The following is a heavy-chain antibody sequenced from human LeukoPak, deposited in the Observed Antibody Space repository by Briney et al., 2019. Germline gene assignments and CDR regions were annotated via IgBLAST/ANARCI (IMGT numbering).Heavy chain of an antibody. CDR3: ARVCSGASCPVGY. Sequence: PGGSLRLSCAASGFTFSSYSMNWVRQAPGKGLEWVSSISSSSSYIYYADSVKGRFTISRDNAKKSLYLQMNSLRAEDTAVYYCARVCSGASCPVGYWGQGTLVTVSS. D-gene: IGHD2-15*01. J-gene: IGHJ4*02. V-gene: IGHV3-21*01. CDR2: ISSSSSYI. CDR1: GFTFSSYS.